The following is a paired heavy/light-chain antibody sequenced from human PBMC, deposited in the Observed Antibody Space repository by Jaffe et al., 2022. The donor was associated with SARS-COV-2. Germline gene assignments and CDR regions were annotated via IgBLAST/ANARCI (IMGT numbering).Light chain of an antibody. J-gene: IGLJ1*01. CDR2: QDN. CDR1: KLGDKY. Sequence: SYELTQPPSVSVSPGQTASITCSGDKLGDKYVCWYQQKPGQSPMLIIYQDNKRPSGIPERFSGSNSENTATLTISGTQAMDEADYYCQAWDSTEVFGTGTKVSVL. V-gene: IGLV3-1*01. CDR3: QAWDSTEV.
Heavy chain of an antibody. CDR2: IYSSGSS. CDR3: ARDPRPADRYIMDV. V-gene: IGHV4-4*07. D-gene: IGHD5-18*01. CDR1: GGSISGHY. J-gene: IGHJ6*02. Sequence: QVQLQESGPGLVKPSETLSLTCTVSGGSISGHYWSWIRQPAGKGLEWIGRIYSSGSSNYSPSLKSRVTMSVDRSKNQFSLNLRSVTAADTAVYYCARDPRPADRYIMDVWGQGTTVTVSS.